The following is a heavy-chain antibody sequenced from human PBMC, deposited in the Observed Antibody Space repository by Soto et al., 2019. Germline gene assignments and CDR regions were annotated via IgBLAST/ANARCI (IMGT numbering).Heavy chain of an antibody. V-gene: IGHV4-30-2*01. CDR1: GGSISSGGYS. J-gene: IGHJ4*02. Sequence: QLQLQESGSGLVKPSQTLSLTCAVSGGSISSGGYSWSWIRPPPGKGLEWIGYIYHSGSTYYNPSLKSRVTPSVARSTPPCSLKLSSVTAADTAVYYCARTGYSYGVDYWGQGTLVTVSS. CDR3: ARTGYSYGVDY. D-gene: IGHD5-18*01. CDR2: IYHSGST.